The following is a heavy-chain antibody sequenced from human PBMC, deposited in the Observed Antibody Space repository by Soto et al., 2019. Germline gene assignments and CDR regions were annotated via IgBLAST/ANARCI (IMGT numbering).Heavy chain of an antibody. J-gene: IGHJ4*02. CDR1: GGSLSSADYY. CDR3: VRERYSYGTYYFHY. V-gene: IGHV4-30-4*08. D-gene: IGHD5-18*01. CDR2: IYYSGSN. Sequence: SETLSLTCTVPGGSLSSADYYWSWIRLHPGTGLEWIGYIYYSGSNYYTPSLKRRVNISVDTSKNQFSLKLSSVTAADSAVYYFVRERYSYGTYYFHYWGQGTLLTGST.